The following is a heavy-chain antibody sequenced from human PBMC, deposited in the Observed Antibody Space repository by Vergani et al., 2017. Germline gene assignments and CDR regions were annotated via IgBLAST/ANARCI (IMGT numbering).Heavy chain of an antibody. D-gene: IGHD6-13*01. V-gene: IGHV4-34*01. CDR3: ARGTTHRRAADGRAWFDP. CDR2: INHSGSN. J-gene: IGHJ5*02. CDR1: GGSFSGYY. Sequence: QVQLQQWGAGLLKPSETLSLICAVYGGSFSGYYWRWIRQPPGKGLEWIGEINHSGSNNYNQSLKSRVTISVDTSKNQFSLKLSCVTAADTAVYYCARGTTHRRAADGRAWFDPWGQGTLVTVSS.